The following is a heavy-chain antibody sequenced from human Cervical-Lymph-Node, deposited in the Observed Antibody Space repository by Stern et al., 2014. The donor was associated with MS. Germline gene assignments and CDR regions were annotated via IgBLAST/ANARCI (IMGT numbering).Heavy chain of an antibody. CDR2: IKTDGSEK. Sequence: VQLVESGGGLVQPGESLRLSCAVSGFTFSNYWMTWVRQAPGKGLEWVASIKTDGSEKSYVDSVKGRFTISRDNAKNSLYLQMNSLRAEDTAVYYCARAVRELGTWGQGTLVTVSS. J-gene: IGHJ5*02. V-gene: IGHV3-7*01. CDR3: ARAVRELGT. D-gene: IGHD1-7*01. CDR1: GFTFSNYW.